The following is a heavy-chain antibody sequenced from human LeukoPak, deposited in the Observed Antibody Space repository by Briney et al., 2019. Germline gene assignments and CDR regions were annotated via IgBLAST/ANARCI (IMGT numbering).Heavy chain of an antibody. CDR3: ARGPTISETGYFDY. V-gene: IGHV4-34*01. Sequence: PSGTLSLTCAVYGGSFSAYYWSWIRQSPGKGLEWISEINHRGDTIYNPSVKSRVSISVDTSKHQFSLKVTSLTAADTAVYYCARGPTISETGYFDYWGQGTLVTVCS. CDR1: GGSFSAYY. CDR2: INHRGDT. D-gene: IGHD1-1*01. J-gene: IGHJ4*03.